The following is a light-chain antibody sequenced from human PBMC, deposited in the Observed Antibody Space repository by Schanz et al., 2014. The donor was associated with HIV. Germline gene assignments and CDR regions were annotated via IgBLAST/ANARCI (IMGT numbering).Light chain of an antibody. CDR1: SSNIGAGYD. CDR3: QSYDRSLRASV. J-gene: IGLJ3*02. V-gene: IGLV1-40*01. Sequence: QSVLTQPPSVSGAPGQRVTISCTGSSSNIGAGYDVHWYQQLPGAAPKLLINNNNNRPSGVPDRFSGSKSGTSASLAITGLQPGDEADYYCQSYDRSLRASVFGGGTKLTVL. CDR2: NNN.